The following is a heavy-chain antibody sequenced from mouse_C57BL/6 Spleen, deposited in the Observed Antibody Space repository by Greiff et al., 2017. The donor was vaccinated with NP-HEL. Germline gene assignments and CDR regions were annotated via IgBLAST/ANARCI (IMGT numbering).Heavy chain of an antibody. J-gene: IGHJ3*01. Sequence: QVQLQQPGAELVKPGASVKLSCKASGYTFTSYWMHWVKQRPGQGLEWIGRIYPGDGDTNYNGKFKGKATLTADKSSSTAYMQLSSLTSEDSAVYFCAREGEAYWGQGTLVTVSA. V-gene: IGHV1-64*01. CDR1: GYTFTSYW. CDR3: AREGEAY. CDR2: IYPGDGDT.